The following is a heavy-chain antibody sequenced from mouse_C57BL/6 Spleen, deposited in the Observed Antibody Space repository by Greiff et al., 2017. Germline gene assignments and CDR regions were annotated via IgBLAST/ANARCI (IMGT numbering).Heavy chain of an antibody. J-gene: IGHJ3*01. CDR1: GYTFTSYW. Sequence: VQLQQPGAELVRPGSSVKLSCKASGYTFTSYWMDWVKQRPGQGLEWIGNIYPSDSETYYNQKFKDKATLTVDKSSSTAYMQLSSLTSEDSAVYYCATIYGSSFAYWGQGTLVTVSA. D-gene: IGHD1-1*01. CDR2: IYPSDSET. V-gene: IGHV1-61*01. CDR3: ATIYGSSFAY.